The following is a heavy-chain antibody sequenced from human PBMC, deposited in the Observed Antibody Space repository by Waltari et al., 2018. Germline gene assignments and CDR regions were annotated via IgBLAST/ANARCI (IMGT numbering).Heavy chain of an antibody. CDR1: GGSFSGYY. J-gene: IGHJ4*02. Sequence: QVQLQQWGAGLLKPSETLSLTCAVYGGSFSGYYWSWIRQPPGRGLEWIGEINHSGSTNYNPSLKSRVTISVDTSKNQFSLKLSSGTAADTAVYYCARGPSRVTIFGVVTRRGGTHDYWGQGTLVTVSS. D-gene: IGHD3-3*01. CDR3: ARGPSRVTIFGVVTRRGGTHDY. V-gene: IGHV4-34*01. CDR2: INHSGST.